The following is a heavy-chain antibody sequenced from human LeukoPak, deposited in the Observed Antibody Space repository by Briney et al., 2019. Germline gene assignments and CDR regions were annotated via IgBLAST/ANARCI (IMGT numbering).Heavy chain of an antibody. CDR1: GYTFTGYH. D-gene: IGHD2-15*01. Sequence: ASVKVSCKASGYTFTGYHIHWVRQAPGQGLEWMGWINPNSGGTNYAQKFQGRVTMTRDTSISTAYIELNSLRSDDTAVYYCARGYCTGGSCSGAWFDPWGRGTLVTVSS. CDR3: ARGYCTGGSCSGAWFDP. J-gene: IGHJ5*02. V-gene: IGHV1-2*02. CDR2: INPNSGGT.